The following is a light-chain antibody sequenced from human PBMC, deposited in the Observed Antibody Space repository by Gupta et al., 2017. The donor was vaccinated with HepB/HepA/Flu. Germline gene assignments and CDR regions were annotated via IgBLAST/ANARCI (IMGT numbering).Light chain of an antibody. CDR1: QGINNH. CDR2: YAS. Sequence: DIHLTQSPSLLSASVAARVTITCQASQGINNHLGWYQQKPGKAPKLLINYASRLKSGVPSRFSGSGSGTEFTLTISSRQPEDFAIYYCQHRNSSPLTFGGGTXVEI. V-gene: IGKV1-9*01. J-gene: IGKJ4*01. CDR3: QHRNSSPLT.